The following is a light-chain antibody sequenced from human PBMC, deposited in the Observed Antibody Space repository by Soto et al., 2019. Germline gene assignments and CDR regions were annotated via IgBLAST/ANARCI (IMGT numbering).Light chain of an antibody. V-gene: IGKV3-15*01. Sequence: EIVMTQSPATLSVSPGERATLSCRASQSVSSNLAWYQQKPGQAPRLLIYGSSTRATGIPARFSGSGSGTEFTLTISSLQSEDVAVYYGQQYNNWPVTFGQGTKVEIK. CDR2: GSS. CDR3: QQYNNWPVT. CDR1: QSVSSN. J-gene: IGKJ1*01.